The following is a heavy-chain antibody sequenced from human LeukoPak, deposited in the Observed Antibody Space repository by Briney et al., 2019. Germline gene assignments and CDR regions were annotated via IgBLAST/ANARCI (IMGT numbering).Heavy chain of an antibody. CDR2: INPSGGST. V-gene: IGHV1-46*01. D-gene: IGHD3-22*01. CDR1: GYTFTSYY. CDR3: ASGTFSSGYYYAADY. J-gene: IGHJ4*02. Sequence: ASVKVSCKASGYTFTSYYMHWVRQAPGQGLEWMGIINPSGGSTSYAQKFQGRVTMTRDTSTSTVYMEPSSLRSEDTAVYYCASGTFSSGYYYAADYWGQGTLVIVSS.